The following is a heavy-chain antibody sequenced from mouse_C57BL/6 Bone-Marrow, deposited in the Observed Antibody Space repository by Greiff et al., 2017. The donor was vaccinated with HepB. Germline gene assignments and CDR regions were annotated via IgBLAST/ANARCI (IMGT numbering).Heavy chain of an antibody. CDR2: IDPENGDT. CDR3: TTPSYYGSSYGYFDY. D-gene: IGHD1-1*01. J-gene: IGHJ2*01. V-gene: IGHV14-4*01. Sequence: VQLQQSGAELVRPGASVKLSCTASGFNIKDDYMHWVKQRPEQGLEWIGWIDPENGDTEYASKFQGKATITADTSSNTAYLQLSSLTSEDTAVYYCTTPSYYGSSYGYFDYWGQGTTLTVSS. CDR1: GFNIKDDY.